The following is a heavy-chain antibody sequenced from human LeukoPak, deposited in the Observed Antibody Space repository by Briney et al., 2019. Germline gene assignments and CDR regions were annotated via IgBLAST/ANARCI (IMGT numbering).Heavy chain of an antibody. CDR2: IIPIFGTA. J-gene: IGHJ4*02. CDR3: ASSEYSSGWYVY. Sequence: EASVKVSCKASGGTFSSYAISWVRQAPGQGLEWMGGIIPIFGTANYAQKFQGRVTITTDESTSTAYMELSSLRSEDTDVYYCASSEYSSGWYVYWGQGTLVTVSS. CDR1: GGTFSSYA. D-gene: IGHD6-19*01. V-gene: IGHV1-69*05.